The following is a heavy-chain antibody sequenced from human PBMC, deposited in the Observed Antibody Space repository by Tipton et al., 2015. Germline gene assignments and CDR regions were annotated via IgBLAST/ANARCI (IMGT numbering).Heavy chain of an antibody. J-gene: IGHJ6*02. V-gene: IGHV3-13*01. Sequence: GSLRLSCEVSGFILNTYDMHWVRQGAGKGLEWVSTLGVTGDTYYSDSVKGRFTISRENDKNSLFLQMNTLRVEDTAVYYCARDSGQFGSGWSAYYYYGMDVWGQGTTVTVSS. D-gene: IGHD6-19*01. CDR2: LGVTGDT. CDR1: GFILNTYD. CDR3: ARDSGQFGSGWSAYYYYGMDV.